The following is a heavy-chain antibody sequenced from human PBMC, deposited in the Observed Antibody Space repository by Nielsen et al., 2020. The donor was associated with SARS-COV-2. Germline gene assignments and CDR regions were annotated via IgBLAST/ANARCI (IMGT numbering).Heavy chain of an antibody. D-gene: IGHD3-22*01. J-gene: IGHJ3*02. CDR2: ISGSGGST. CDR3: AKVYYDSSGYYADAFDI. Sequence: GGSLRLSCAASGFSFSDAWLSWVRQAPGKGLEWVSAISGSGGSTYYADSVKGRFTISRDNSKNTLYLQMNSLRAEDTAVYYCAKVYYDSSGYYADAFDIWGQGTMVTVSS. CDR1: GFSFSDA. V-gene: IGHV3-23*01.